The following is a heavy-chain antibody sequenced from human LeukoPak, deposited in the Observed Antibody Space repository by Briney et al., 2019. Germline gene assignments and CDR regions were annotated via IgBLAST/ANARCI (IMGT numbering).Heavy chain of an antibody. Sequence: SETLSLTCTVSGGSLRRDYRSWIRQPPEKRLESIGHIYWSGSTNYNPSLKSRVTISVDTSKIQFSLRLSSVTAADTAVYYCASLEGYSSGWYPRGVDYWGQGTLVTVSS. D-gene: IGHD6-19*01. CDR1: GGSLRRDY. J-gene: IGHJ4*02. CDR3: ASLEGYSSGWYPRGVDY. CDR2: IYWSGST. V-gene: IGHV4-59*01.